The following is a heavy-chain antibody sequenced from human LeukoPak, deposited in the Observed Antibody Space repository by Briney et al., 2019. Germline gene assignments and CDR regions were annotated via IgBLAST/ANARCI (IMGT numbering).Heavy chain of an antibody. CDR2: ISGSGGST. CDR3: AKVGIKTVVVPAA. D-gene: IGHD2-2*01. CDR1: GFTFSTYV. V-gene: IGHV3-23*01. J-gene: IGHJ5*02. Sequence: PGGSLRLSCAASGFTFSTYVMTWLREAPGKGLEWVSAISGSGGSTYSADSVKGRFTISRDNSKNTLYLQMNSLRAEDTAVYYCAKVGIKTVVVPAAWGQGTLVTVSS.